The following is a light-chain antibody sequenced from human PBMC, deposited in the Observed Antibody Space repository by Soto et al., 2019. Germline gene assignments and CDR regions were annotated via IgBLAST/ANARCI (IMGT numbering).Light chain of an antibody. J-gene: IGKJ1*01. CDR3: QHSNNWPPR. V-gene: IGKV3-15*01. CDR2: GAS. Sequence: EIVMTQSPASLSVSPGERATLSCRASQSVSRNLAWYQQKPGQAPRLLLSGASTRATGIPARFSGSGSGAEFTLTISSLQSEDFAISYCQHSNNWPPRFGQGTKVEI. CDR1: QSVSRN.